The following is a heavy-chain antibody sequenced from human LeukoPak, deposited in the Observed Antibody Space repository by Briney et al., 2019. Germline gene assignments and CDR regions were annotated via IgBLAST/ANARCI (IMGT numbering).Heavy chain of an antibody. V-gene: IGHV3-23*01. CDR3: AKSLVRWAFDY. Sequence: GGSLRLSCAASGFTFNTYGMSWVRQAPGEGLEWVSAITGSDDSTYYADSVKGRFTISRDNSKNTLYLQMNSLRAEDTAIYFCAKSLVRWAFDYWGQGALVSVSS. J-gene: IGHJ4*02. D-gene: IGHD4-23*01. CDR2: ITGSDDST. CDR1: GFTFNTYG.